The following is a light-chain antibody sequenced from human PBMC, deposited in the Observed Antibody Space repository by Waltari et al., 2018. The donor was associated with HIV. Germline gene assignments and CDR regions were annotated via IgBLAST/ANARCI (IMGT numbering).Light chain of an antibody. CDR3: YSYAGSLL. V-gene: IGLV2-11*01. J-gene: IGLJ2*01. Sequence: QSALTQPRSVSGSPGQSVTISCTGSSSDVVGYNYVSWYQQHPTKATKLIIYDVSERPSGVPGRFSGSKSGNRASLTNSGLQAEDEADYCCYSYAGSLLFGGGTKLTVL. CDR2: DVS. CDR1: SSDVVGYNY.